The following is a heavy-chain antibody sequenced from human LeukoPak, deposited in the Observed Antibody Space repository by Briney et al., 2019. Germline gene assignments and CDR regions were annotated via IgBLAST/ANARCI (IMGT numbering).Heavy chain of an antibody. Sequence: PSGTLSLTCAVSGGSISSSNWWSWVRQPPGKGLEWIGEIYHSGSTNYNPSLKSRVTISVDKSKNQFSLKLSSVTAADTAVYYCARAHYYDSSGYYYGVDYWGQGTLVTVSS. V-gene: IGHV4-4*02. CDR1: GGSISSSNW. J-gene: IGHJ4*02. CDR2: IYHSGST. CDR3: ARAHYYDSSGYYYGVDY. D-gene: IGHD3-22*01.